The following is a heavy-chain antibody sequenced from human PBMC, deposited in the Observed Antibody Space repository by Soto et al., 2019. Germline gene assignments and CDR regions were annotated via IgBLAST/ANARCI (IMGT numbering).Heavy chain of an antibody. CDR3: ARHYNGEYEIEYFQH. J-gene: IGHJ1*01. CDR2: IDPSDSYT. D-gene: IGHD1-1*01. Sequence: QMPGKGLEWMGRIDPSDSYTNYSPSFQGHVTISADKSISTAYLQWSSLKASDTAMYYCARHYNGEYEIEYFQHCCQGTLVTVSS. V-gene: IGHV5-10-1*01.